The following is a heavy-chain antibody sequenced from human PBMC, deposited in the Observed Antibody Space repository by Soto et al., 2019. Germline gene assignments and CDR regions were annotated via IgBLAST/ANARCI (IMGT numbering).Heavy chain of an antibody. V-gene: IGHV1-3*01. CDR1: GYTFTSYA. CDR2: INAGNGNT. CDR3: ASSIRLAGDY. J-gene: IGHJ4*02. Sequence: QVQLVQSGAEVKKPGASVKVSCKASGYTFTSYAMHWVRQAPGQRLEWMGWINAGNGNTKYSQKFQGRVTITRDTSASTAYMEPSSLSSQDTAVYSCASSIRLAGDYWGQGTLATVSS.